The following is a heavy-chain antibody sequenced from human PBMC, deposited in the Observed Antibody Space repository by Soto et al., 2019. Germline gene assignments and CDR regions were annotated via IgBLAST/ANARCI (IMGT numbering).Heavy chain of an antibody. CDR2: IYYSGST. CDR1: GASISSSSYY. CDR3: ARTYDGSGPNSGGYGFDI. D-gene: IGHD3-22*01. V-gene: IGHV4-61*05. Sequence: SETLSLTCSVYGASISSSSYYWGWIRQPPGKGLEWIAYIYYSGSTSYNPSLKSRVSISLDTSKNQFSLKLSSVTAADTAVYYCARTYDGSGPNSGGYGFDIWGQGTMVTVSS. J-gene: IGHJ3*02.